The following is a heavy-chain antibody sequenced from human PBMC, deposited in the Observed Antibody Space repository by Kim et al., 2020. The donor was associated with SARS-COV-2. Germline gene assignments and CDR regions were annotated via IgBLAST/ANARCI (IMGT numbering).Heavy chain of an antibody. CDR2: ISYDGSNK. CDR3: ARDLGYSGSYDAFDY. D-gene: IGHD1-26*01. Sequence: GGSLRLSCAASGFTFSSYAMHWVRQAPGKGLEWVAVISYDGSNKYYADSVKGRFTISRDNSKNTLYLQMNSLRAEDTAVYYCARDLGYSGSYDAFDYWGQGTLVTVSS. J-gene: IGHJ4*02. CDR1: GFTFSSYA. V-gene: IGHV3-30-3*01.